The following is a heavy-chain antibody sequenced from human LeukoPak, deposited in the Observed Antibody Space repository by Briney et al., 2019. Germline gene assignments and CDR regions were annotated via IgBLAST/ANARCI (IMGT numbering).Heavy chain of an antibody. V-gene: IGHV3-30-3*01. CDR1: GFTFSSYA. J-gene: IGHJ3*02. CDR3: ARKGRAFDI. CDR2: ISYDGSNE. Sequence: GGSLRLSCAASGFTFSSYAMHWVRQAPGKGLEWVAVISYDGSNEYYADSVKGRFTISRDNSKNTLYLQMNSLRAEDTAVYYCARKGRAFDIWGQGTMVTVSS.